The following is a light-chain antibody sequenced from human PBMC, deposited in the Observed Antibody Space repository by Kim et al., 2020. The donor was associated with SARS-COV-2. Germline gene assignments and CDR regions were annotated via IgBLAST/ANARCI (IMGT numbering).Light chain of an antibody. J-gene: IGLJ3*02. CDR1: RSNIGENY. Sequence: QSVLTQPPSASATPGQTITISCSGGRSNIGENYVYWYQHLPGAAPKLLIYTDDERPSGVPDRFSGSKSGTAASLAIRGLRSEDEADYYCATWDDSLSGVVFGGGTQLTVL. CDR2: TDD. V-gene: IGLV1-47*02. CDR3: ATWDDSLSGVV.